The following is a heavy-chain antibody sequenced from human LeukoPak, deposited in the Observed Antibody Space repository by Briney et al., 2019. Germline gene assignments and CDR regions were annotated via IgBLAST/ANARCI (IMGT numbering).Heavy chain of an antibody. J-gene: IGHJ4*02. CDR3: ARGAAAMATPFDY. Sequence: SDTLSLTCTLSGGSISRYYWSGIRQPPGKGLEWMGYIYYSGSTTYNPSLKSRVTISVDTSKNPFSLKLGSVPGAATAVYYCARGAAAMATPFDYWGQGTLVTVSS. V-gene: IGHV4-59*07. D-gene: IGHD5-18*01. CDR1: GGSISRYY. CDR2: IYYSGST.